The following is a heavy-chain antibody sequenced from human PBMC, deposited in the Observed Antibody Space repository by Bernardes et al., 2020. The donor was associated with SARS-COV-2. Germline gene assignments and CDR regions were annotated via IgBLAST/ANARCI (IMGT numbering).Heavy chain of an antibody. Sequence: ASVKVSCKASGYTFTGYYMHWVRQAPGQGLEWMGWINPNRGGTNYAQKFQGRVTMTRDTSISTAYMELSRLRSDDTAVYYCARDRDLTKRGMDVWGQGTTVTVS. V-gene: IGHV1-2*02. D-gene: IGHD3-3*01. CDR1: GYTFTGYY. CDR3: ARDRDLTKRGMDV. CDR2: INPNRGGT. J-gene: IGHJ6*02.